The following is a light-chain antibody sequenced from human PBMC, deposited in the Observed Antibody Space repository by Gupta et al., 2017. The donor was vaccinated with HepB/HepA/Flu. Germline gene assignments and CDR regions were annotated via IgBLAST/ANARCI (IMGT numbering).Light chain of an antibody. J-gene: IGKJ5*01. CDR2: AIS. CDR3: EQYNQWPIT. CDR1: ESVGTN. V-gene: IGKV3-15*01. Sequence: ERVMTQSPATLSVSPGERATLSCRASESVGTNLAWYQHKPGQAPRLLIYAISTRATGIPARFSGSGSGTEFTLTISSRQSEDFAIYYCEQYNQWPITVGQGTRLDIK.